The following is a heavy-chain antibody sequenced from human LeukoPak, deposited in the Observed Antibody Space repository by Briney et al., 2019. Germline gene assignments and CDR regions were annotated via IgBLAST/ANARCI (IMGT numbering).Heavy chain of an antibody. CDR1: GGSISSGSYY. J-gene: IGHJ4*02. Sequence: SETLSLTCTVSGGSISSGSYYWSWIRQPAGKGLEWIGRIYTSGSTNYNPSLKSRVTISVDTSKNQFSLKLSSVTAADTAVYYCASSTSLIVVVPAAYDYWGQGTLVTVSS. D-gene: IGHD2-2*01. CDR3: ASSTSLIVVVPAAYDY. V-gene: IGHV4-61*02. CDR2: IYTSGST.